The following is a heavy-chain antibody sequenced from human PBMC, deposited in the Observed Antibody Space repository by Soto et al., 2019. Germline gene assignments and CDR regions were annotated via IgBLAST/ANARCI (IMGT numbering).Heavy chain of an antibody. Sequence: QVQLVESGGGVVQPGRSLRLSCGASGFTFRDYGMHWVRQAPGKGLEWVAVIWNDGSNEEYAESVKGLFTISRDNSKDTLYLQMNSLRSEDTGVDFCATPRNGYDFFGLDVWGQGTTVIVSS. CDR1: GFTFRDYG. CDR2: IWNDGSNE. CDR3: ATPRNGYDFFGLDV. D-gene: IGHD3-22*01. V-gene: IGHV3-33*08. J-gene: IGHJ6*02.